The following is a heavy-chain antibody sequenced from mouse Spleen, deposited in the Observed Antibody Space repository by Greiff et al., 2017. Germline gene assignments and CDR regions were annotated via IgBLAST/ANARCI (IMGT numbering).Heavy chain of an antibody. J-gene: IGHJ3*01. CDR3: ARGGTSWFAY. CDR2: INPSTGYT. CDR1: GYTFTSYW. D-gene: IGHD3-3*01. Sequence: VQLVESGAELAKPGASVKMSCKASGYTFTSYWMHWVKQRPGQGLEWIGYINPSTGYTEYNQKFKDKATLTADKSSSTAYMQLSSLTSEDSAVYYCARGGTSWFAYWGQGTLVTVSA. V-gene: IGHV1-7*01.